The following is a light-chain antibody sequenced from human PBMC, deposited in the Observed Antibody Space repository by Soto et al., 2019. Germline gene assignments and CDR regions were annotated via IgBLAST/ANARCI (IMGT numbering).Light chain of an antibody. CDR3: QQSFNTPPT. J-gene: IGKJ1*01. V-gene: IGKV1-39*01. CDR2: TAY. CDR1: QSGSFF. Sequence: DIQMTQSPSSLSASVGDRVTITCRASQSGSFFLNWYQQKPGKAPNLLISTAYSLQNGVPSRCSGSGSGTDFTLTINSLLPEDSATYYCQQSFNTPPTFGQGTKVEIK.